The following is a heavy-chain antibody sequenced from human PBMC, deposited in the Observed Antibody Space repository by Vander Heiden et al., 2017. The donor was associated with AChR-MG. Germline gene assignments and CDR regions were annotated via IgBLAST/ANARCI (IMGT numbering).Heavy chain of an antibody. V-gene: IGHV4-34*01. J-gene: IGHJ4*02. CDR1: GGSFSGDY. Sequence: QVQLQQWGAVLLMPSDNLSLTIAVDGGSFSGDYWSGIRQPPGKGLEWIGEIKHSGSTNYNPSLKSRVTISVDTSKNQFSMKLSSVTAADTAVYYCARGNPLVYWGQGTLVTVSS. CDR3: ARGNPLVY. CDR2: IKHSGST.